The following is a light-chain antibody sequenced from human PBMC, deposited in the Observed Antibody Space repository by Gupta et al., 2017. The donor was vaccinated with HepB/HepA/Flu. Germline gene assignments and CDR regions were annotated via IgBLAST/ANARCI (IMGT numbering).Light chain of an antibody. J-gene: IGKJ1*01. Sequence: DIVLTQSPDSLALSLGDRATINCKSSQSVFFSSVNKNFLAWYQQKPGQSPDLIIYWASTRASGVPDRFSGSGSGTEFTLTISNLQAEDLAIYYCQQYGSDPPTFGHGTKVEIK. V-gene: IGKV4-1*01. CDR1: QSVFFSSVNKNF. CDR3: QQYGSDPPT. CDR2: WAS.